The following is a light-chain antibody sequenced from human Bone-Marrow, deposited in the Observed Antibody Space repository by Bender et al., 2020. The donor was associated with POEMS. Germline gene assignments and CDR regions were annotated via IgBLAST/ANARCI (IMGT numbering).Light chain of an antibody. CDR1: SGSIADNF. J-gene: IGLJ3*02. Sequence: NFMLTQPHSVSGSPGKTVTISCTRSSGSIADNFVQWYQQRPGSSPKVVIYDDDRRLFGVPDRFSGSIDSSSNSASLTISGLKTEDEADYYCQSYDSRNHWVFGGGTKVTVL. V-gene: IGLV6-57*01. CDR2: DDD. CDR3: QSYDSRNHWV.